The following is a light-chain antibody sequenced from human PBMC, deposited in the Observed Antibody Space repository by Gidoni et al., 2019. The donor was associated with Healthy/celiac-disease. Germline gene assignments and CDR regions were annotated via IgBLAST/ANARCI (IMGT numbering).Light chain of an antibody. V-gene: IGKV3-15*01. Sequence: DIVMTQSPATLSVSPGERATLTCRLSQSVSSNLAWYQQKPGQSPRLLIYGASTRATGIPARFSGSGSGTEFTLTISSLQSEDFAVYYCQQYNNWPEAFGQGTKLEIK. CDR2: GAS. CDR3: QQYNNWPEA. CDR1: QSVSSN. J-gene: IGKJ2*01.